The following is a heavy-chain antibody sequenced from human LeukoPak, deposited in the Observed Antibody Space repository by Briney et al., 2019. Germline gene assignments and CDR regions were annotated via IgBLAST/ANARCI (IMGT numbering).Heavy chain of an antibody. V-gene: IGHV3-23*01. CDR2: ISGAGRST. Sequence: GGSLRLSCAASGFTFSSYGMTWVRQAPGRGLEWVSVISGAGRSTYYADSVKGRFTISRDNSKNTLYLQMNSLRAEDTAVYYCAKRTGGPSPFDYWGQGALVTVSS. CDR1: GFTFSSYG. CDR3: AKRTGGPSPFDY. D-gene: IGHD3/OR15-3a*01. J-gene: IGHJ4*02.